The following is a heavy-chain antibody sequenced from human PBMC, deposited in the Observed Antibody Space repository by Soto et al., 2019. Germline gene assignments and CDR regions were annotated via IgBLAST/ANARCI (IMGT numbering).Heavy chain of an antibody. J-gene: IGHJ3*02. V-gene: IGHV3-21*01. D-gene: IGHD3-22*01. CDR1: GFTFSSYS. Sequence: GGSLRLSCAASGFTFSSYSMNWVRQAPGKGLEWVSSISSSSSYIYYADSVKGRFTISRDNAKNSLYLQMNSLRAEDTAVYYCASFQHGSGSHDAFDIWGQGTMVTVSS. CDR2: ISSSSSYI. CDR3: ASFQHGSGSHDAFDI.